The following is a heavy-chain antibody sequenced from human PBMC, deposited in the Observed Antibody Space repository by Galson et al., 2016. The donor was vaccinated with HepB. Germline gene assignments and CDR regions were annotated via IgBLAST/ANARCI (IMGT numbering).Heavy chain of an antibody. CDR2: IYHSGNT. CDR1: GASISRSNW. CDR3: ARSLRSYNWYNWFDP. D-gene: IGHD1-1*01. Sequence: SETLSLTCAVSGASISRSNWWSWIRQPPGKGLEWIGEIYHSGNTNYNPSLKSRVTISVDKSENQFSLKLTSVTAADTAVYYCARSLRSYNWYNWFDPWGQGTLVTVSS. V-gene: IGHV4-4*02. J-gene: IGHJ5*02.